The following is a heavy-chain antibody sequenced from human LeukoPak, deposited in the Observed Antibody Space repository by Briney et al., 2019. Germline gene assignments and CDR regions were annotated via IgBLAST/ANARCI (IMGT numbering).Heavy chain of an antibody. CDR1: GFTFSNYW. J-gene: IGHJ3*02. Sequence: GGSLRPSGAASGFTFSNYWMPWFRQAPGKGLKGVANINQDGSTEQYVGSLKGRFTIFRDNAKNSLYLQMNSLRVDDTAVYYCTGERVESGFDIWGQGTLVTVSS. CDR2: INQDGSTE. CDR3: TGERVESGFDI. D-gene: IGHD1-26*01. V-gene: IGHV3-7*01.